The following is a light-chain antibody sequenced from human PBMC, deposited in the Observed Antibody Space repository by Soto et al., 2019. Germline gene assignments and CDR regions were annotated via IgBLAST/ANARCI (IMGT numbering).Light chain of an antibody. CDR2: STD. Sequence: QSVLTQSPSASGTPGQRVTVSCSGSSSNIGTNYVYWYQQLPGTAPKVLIYSTDKRPSGVPDRFSGSKSGTSASLAISGLRSEDEADYYCAASDDSVSGPVFGGGTKLTVL. V-gene: IGLV1-47*01. J-gene: IGLJ3*02. CDR3: AASDDSVSGPV. CDR1: SSNIGTNY.